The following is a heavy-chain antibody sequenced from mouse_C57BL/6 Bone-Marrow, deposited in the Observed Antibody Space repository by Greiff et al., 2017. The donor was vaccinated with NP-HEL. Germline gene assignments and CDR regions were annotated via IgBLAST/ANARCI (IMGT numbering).Heavy chain of an antibody. D-gene: IGHD3-2*02. J-gene: IGHJ4*01. V-gene: IGHV1-76*01. CDR2: IYPGSGNT. CDR1: GYTFTDYY. CDR3: ARGSGPGYYYAMDY. Sequence: VQLQESGAELVRPGASVKLSCKASGYTFTDYYINWVKQRPGQGLEWIARIYPGSGNTYYNEKFKGKATLTAEKSSSTAYMQLSSLTSEDSAVYFCARGSGPGYYYAMDYWGQGTSVTVSS.